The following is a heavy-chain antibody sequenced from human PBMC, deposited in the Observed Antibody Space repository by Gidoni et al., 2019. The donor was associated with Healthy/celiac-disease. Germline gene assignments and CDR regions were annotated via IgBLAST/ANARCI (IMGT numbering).Heavy chain of an antibody. Sequence: QVQLVQSGAEVKKPGSSVKVSCKAYGGTFSSYAISWVRQAPGQGLEWMGRIIPILGIANYAQKFQGRVTITADKSTSTAYMELSSLRSEDTAVYYCARGSSSSWAYYFDYWGQGTLVTVSS. V-gene: IGHV1-69*04. J-gene: IGHJ4*02. CDR2: IIPILGIA. D-gene: IGHD6-13*01. CDR3: ARGSSSSWAYYFDY. CDR1: GGTFSSYA.